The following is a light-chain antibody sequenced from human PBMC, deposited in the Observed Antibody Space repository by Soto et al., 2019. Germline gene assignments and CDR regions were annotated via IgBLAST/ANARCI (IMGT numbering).Light chain of an antibody. Sequence: QSVLTQPASVCGSPGQKMTISCTGTSSDVRSYNLVSWYQTHPGKSPKLMIYEVSKRPSGVSNCFSGSKSGNTASLTISGLRAEDEADYDCCSYAGSSTYWVFGGGTKLTVL. CDR1: SSDVRSYNL. CDR2: EVS. J-gene: IGLJ3*02. CDR3: CSYAGSSTYWV. V-gene: IGLV2-23*02.